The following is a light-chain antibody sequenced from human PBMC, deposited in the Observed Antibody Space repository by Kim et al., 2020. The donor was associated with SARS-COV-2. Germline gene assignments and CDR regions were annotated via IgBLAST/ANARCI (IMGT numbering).Light chain of an antibody. J-gene: IGLJ1*01. Sequence: GQPITISCTGTSRDIGTYDYVSWYQQHPGKAPKLMIYDVNYRPSGVSDRFSGSKSDNTASLTISGLQPEDEADYYCASFTSKNTPSFGTGTKVTVL. CDR1: SRDIGTYDY. CDR2: DVN. V-gene: IGLV2-14*03. CDR3: ASFTSKNTPS.